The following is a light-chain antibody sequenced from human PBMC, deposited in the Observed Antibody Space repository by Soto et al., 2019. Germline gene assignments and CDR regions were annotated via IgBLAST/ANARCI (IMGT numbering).Light chain of an antibody. CDR3: HQRYSTLTWT. J-gene: IGKJ1*01. V-gene: IGKV1-39*01. Sequence: DIQMNQSPSSLSASVGDRVTITCRASQSISSYLNWYQQNPGKAPKLLSYAASSLQSGVPSRFSGSGSGTDCTLTISSLQPAAFATYYWHQRYSTLTWTFGQGTKVEIK. CDR1: QSISSY. CDR2: AAS.